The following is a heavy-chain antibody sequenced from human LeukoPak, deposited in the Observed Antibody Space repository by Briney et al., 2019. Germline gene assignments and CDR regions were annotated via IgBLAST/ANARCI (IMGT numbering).Heavy chain of an antibody. Sequence: PGGSLRLSCAASGFTFSSYSMNWVRQAPGKGLEWVSYISSSSSTIYYADSVKGRFTISRDNSKNTLHLQMNSLRAEDTAVYYCAKDSALSAASYYFDYWGQGTLVTVSS. CDR1: GFTFSSYS. J-gene: IGHJ4*02. V-gene: IGHV3-48*01. CDR3: AKDSALSAASYYFDY. CDR2: ISSSSSTI. D-gene: IGHD6-13*01.